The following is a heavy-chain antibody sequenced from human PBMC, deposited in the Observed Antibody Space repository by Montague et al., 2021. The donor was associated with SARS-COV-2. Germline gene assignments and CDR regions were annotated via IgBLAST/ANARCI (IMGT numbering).Heavy chain of an antibody. D-gene: IGHD1-14*01. CDR3: ARSRPFNLNLYKGGFDV. CDR1: GDSIKSGNYS. J-gene: IGHJ3*01. CDR2: LSSSGNP. Sequence: TLSLTCAVSGDSIKSGNYSWIWIRQPAGKGLEWVGRLSSSGNPNSTPYIRITIIISIDASKNQFSLRPTSLTAADTAVYYCARSRPFNLNLYKGGFDVWGQGAMVAVPS. V-gene: IGHV4-61*02.